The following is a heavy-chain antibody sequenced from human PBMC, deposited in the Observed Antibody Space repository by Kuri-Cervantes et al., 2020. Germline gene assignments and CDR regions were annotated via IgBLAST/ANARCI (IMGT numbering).Heavy chain of an antibody. CDR1: GFTFSDYY. D-gene: IGHD1-1*01. J-gene: IGHJ4*02. Sequence: GGSLRLSCAASGFTFSDYYMSWIRQAPGKGLEWVSYISSSGSTIYYADSVKGRFTIPRDNAKNSLYLQMNSLRAEDTAVYYCARTLEMDYLFLAWWGQGTLVTVSS. CDR2: ISSSGSTI. CDR3: ARTLEMDYLFLAW. V-gene: IGHV3-11*01.